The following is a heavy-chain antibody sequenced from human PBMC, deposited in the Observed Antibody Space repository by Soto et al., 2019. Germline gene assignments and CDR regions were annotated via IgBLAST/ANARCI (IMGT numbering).Heavy chain of an antibody. J-gene: IGHJ3*02. V-gene: IGHV4-39*01. CDR3: VGPYGSGSYYFAFDI. CDR2: IYYSGST. CDR1: GGSISSSSYY. D-gene: IGHD3-10*01. Sequence: SETLSLTCTVSGGSISSSSYYWGWIRQPPGKGLEWIGSIYYSGSTYYNPSLKSRVTISVDTSKNQFSLKLSSVTAADTAVYYCVGPYGSGSYYFAFDIWGQGTMVTVSS.